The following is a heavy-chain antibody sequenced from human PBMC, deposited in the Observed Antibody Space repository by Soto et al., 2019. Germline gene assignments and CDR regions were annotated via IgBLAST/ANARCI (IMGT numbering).Heavy chain of an antibody. D-gene: IGHD3-10*01. CDR1: GFSLGSSG. Sequence: EVQLLESGGGVVQPGGSLRLTCAASGFSLGSSGMSWVRQAPGKGLEWVSSISGSGGSAYYADSVKGRFTISRDNSKNTVYLQVNSLRGEDTAVYYCARVGKPMVIGNYFDYWGQGTLVTVSS. V-gene: IGHV3-23*01. CDR3: ARVGKPMVIGNYFDY. J-gene: IGHJ4*02. CDR2: ISGSGGSA.